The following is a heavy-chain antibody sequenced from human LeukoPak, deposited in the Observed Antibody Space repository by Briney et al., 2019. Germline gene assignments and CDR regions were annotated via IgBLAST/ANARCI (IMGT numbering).Heavy chain of an antibody. Sequence: GGSLRLSCAASGFTFSSYAMSWVRQAPGKGLEWVSAISGSGGSTYYADSVKGRFTISRDNSKNTLYLQMNSLRADDTAVYYCASMTTVTYTTFDYWGQGTLVTVSS. D-gene: IGHD4-17*01. CDR2: ISGSGGST. V-gene: IGHV3-23*01. CDR3: ASMTTVTYTTFDY. J-gene: IGHJ4*02. CDR1: GFTFSSYA.